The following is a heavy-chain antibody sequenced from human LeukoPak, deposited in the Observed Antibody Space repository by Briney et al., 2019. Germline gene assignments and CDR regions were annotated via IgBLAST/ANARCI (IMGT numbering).Heavy chain of an antibody. J-gene: IGHJ6*03. Sequence: GGSLRLSCAASGFTFSSYAMSWGRQAPRKGLEWVSAISGSGGSTYYADSVKGRFTISGDNSKNTLYLQMNSLRAEDTAVYYCAKDPRRFLEWLLHYYYYMDVWGKGTTVTVSS. CDR2: ISGSGGST. V-gene: IGHV3-23*01. CDR3: AKDPRRFLEWLLHYYYYMDV. D-gene: IGHD3-3*01. CDR1: GFTFSSYA.